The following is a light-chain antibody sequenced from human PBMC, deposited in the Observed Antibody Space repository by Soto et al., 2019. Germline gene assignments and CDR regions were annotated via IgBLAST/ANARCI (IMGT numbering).Light chain of an antibody. CDR1: QTMSSW. V-gene: IGKV1-5*03. Sequence: DIQMTRSPSTVSVSGGDGGGTSGRASQTMSSWWAWDQQKPGKAPKLLIYKASTLKSGVPSRFSGSGSGTEFTLTISSLQPDDFATYYCQHYNSYSEAFGQGTKVDI. CDR3: QHYNSYSEA. CDR2: KAS. J-gene: IGKJ1*01.